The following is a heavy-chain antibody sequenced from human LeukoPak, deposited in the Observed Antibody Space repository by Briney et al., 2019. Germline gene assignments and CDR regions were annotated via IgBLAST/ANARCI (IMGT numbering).Heavy chain of an antibody. CDR2: IYYSGST. CDR3: ASIHPFDY. V-gene: IGHV4-39*07. J-gene: IGHJ4*02. CDR1: GGSISSSSYY. D-gene: IGHD2/OR15-2a*01. Sequence: PSETLSLTCTVSGGSISSSSYYWGWIRQPPGKGLEWIGSIYYSGSTYYNPSLKSRVTISVDTSKNQFSLKLSSVTAADTAVYYCASIHPFDYWGQGTLVTVSS.